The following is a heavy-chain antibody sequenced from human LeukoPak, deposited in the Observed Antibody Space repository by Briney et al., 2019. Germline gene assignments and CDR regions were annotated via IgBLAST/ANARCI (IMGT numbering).Heavy chain of an antibody. CDR2: ISAYNGNT. J-gene: IGHJ6*03. Sequence: GASVTVSCKASGYTFTSYGISWVRQAPGQGLEWMGWISAYNGNTNYAQKLQGRVTMATDTSTSTAYMELRSLRSDDTAVYYCARGASSGIAAVPDYYYYYYMDVWGKGTTVTVSS. CDR1: GYTFTSYG. D-gene: IGHD3-10*01. V-gene: IGHV1-18*01. CDR3: ARGASSGIAAVPDYYYYYYMDV.